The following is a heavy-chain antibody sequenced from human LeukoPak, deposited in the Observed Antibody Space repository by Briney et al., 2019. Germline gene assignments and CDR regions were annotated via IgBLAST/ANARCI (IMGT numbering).Heavy chain of an antibody. J-gene: IGHJ4*02. D-gene: IGHD6-19*01. V-gene: IGHV3-48*03. CDR3: ARVRAVAGGNYFDY. Sequence: PGGSLRLSCAASGFTFSSYEMNWVRRAPGKGLEWVSYISSSGSTIYYADSVKGRFTISRDNAKNSLYLQMNSLRAEDTAVYYCARVRAVAGGNYFDYWGQGTLVTVSS. CDR2: ISSSGSTI. CDR1: GFTFSSYE.